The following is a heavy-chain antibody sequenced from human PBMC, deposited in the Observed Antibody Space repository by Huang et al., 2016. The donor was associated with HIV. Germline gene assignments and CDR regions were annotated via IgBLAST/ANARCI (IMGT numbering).Heavy chain of an antibody. V-gene: IGHV1-46*01. Sequence: QVQLVQSGAEVKKPGASVKISCKASGYTFTTYHMHWVRQAPGQGLEWMGMIKPSGASTRYAQTFQGRVTMTSDTSTSTVYMELSSLTPEDTAVYYCARALLLFGLGSPLDFWGQGSLVTVSS. CDR3: ARALLLFGLGSPLDF. CDR2: IKPSGAST. CDR1: GYTFTTYH. D-gene: IGHD3-10*01. J-gene: IGHJ4*02.